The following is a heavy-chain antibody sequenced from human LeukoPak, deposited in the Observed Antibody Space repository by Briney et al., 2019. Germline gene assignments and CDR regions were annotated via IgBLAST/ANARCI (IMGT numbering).Heavy chain of an antibody. J-gene: IGHJ4*02. D-gene: IGHD6-13*01. V-gene: IGHV3-11*04. CDR2: ISSSGSML. Sequence: VSYISSSGSMLHYAASVEGRFTISRDNAKNSLYLQMNSLRAEDTAVYYCARDPYSSSWYYFDYWGQGTLVTVSS. CDR3: ARDPYSSSWYYFDY.